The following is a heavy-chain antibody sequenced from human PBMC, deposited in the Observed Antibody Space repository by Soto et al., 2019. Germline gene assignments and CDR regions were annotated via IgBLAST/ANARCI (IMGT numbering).Heavy chain of an antibody. CDR1: GFTISAKW. V-gene: IGHV3-7*03. D-gene: IGHD6-19*01. Sequence: PGGSLRLSCAVSGFTISAKWMSWVRQAPGKGLEWLANINEDGSKKFYVDSVKGRFTISKDNAKNSLSLKLGSLRAEDTAVYYCAREMHLGSGWGDIDYWGQATMVTVSS. J-gene: IGHJ4*02. CDR2: INEDGSKK. CDR3: AREMHLGSGWGDIDY.